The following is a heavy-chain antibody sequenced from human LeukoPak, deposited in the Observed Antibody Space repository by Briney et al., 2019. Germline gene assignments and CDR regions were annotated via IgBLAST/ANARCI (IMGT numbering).Heavy chain of an antibody. J-gene: IGHJ4*02. Sequence: GGSLRLSCAASGFTFSSYGTHWVRQAPGKGLEWVAFIRYDGSNKYYADSVKGRFTISRDNSKNTLYLQMNSLRAEDTAVYYCAKERGYRQDYFDYWGQGTLVTVCS. D-gene: IGHD5-18*01. CDR3: AKERGYRQDYFDY. V-gene: IGHV3-30*02. CDR1: GFTFSSYG. CDR2: IRYDGSNK.